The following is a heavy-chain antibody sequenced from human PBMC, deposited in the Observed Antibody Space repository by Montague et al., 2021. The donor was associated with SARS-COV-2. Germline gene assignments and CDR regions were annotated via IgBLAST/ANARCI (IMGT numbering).Heavy chain of an antibody. Sequence: SQTLSLTCTVSGGSITSYYWSWIRQPPGKGLEYIGYIYYSGSTNYNPSLKSRVTTSVDASKNQFSLKLSSVTAADTAVYYCARGDGHYYGSGTYPYYWGQGTRVTVSS. CDR3: ARGDGHYYGSGTYPYY. CDR1: GGSITSYY. J-gene: IGHJ4*02. V-gene: IGHV4-59*01. CDR2: IYYSGST. D-gene: IGHD3-10*01.